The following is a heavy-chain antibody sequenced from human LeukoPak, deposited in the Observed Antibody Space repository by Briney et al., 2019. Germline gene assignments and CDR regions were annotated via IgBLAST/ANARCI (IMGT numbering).Heavy chain of an antibody. J-gene: IGHJ6*03. V-gene: IGHV4-39*07. CDR2: INHSRGT. CDR1: GVSTSSTRYY. CDR3: AKADSSSWYPYNYYYYYMDV. D-gene: IGHD6-13*01. Sequence: SETLSLTCTVSGVSTSSTRYYWGWIRQPPGKGLEWIGEINHSRGTNYNPSLKSRVTISVDTSKNQFSLKLSSVTAADTAVYYCAKADSSSWYPYNYYYYYMDVWGKGTTVTVSS.